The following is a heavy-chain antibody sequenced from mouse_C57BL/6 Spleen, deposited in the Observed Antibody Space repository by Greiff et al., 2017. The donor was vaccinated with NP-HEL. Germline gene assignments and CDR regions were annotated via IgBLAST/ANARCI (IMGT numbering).Heavy chain of an antibody. J-gene: IGHJ3*01. V-gene: IGHV6-6*01. CDR1: GFTFSDAW. D-gene: IGHD1-1*01. CDR2: IRNKANNHAT. CDR3: TRGGYGSSALAY. Sequence: EVKLVESGGGLVQPGGSMKLSCAASGFTFSDAWMDWVRQSPEKGLEWVAEIRNKANNHATYYAESVKGRFTISRDDTKSSVYLQMHSLRAADTGIYYGTRGGYGSSALAYWGQGTLVTVSA.